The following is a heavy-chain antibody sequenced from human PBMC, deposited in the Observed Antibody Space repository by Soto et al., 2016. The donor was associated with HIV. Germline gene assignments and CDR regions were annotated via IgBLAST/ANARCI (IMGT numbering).Heavy chain of an antibody. Sequence: QVQLLESGPGLVKPSETLSLTCSVSGPSITSDSWSWIRQPPGKGLQWIAYVSFTGSPNYNPSLRSRLSISVDTSKNQVSLNLTSVTAADTAVYYCASISFSRELSLTPWGQGAGHRLL. CDR3: ASISFSRELSLTP. D-gene: IGHD1-7*01. CDR1: GPSITSDS. CDR2: VSFTGSP. V-gene: IGHV4-59*01. J-gene: IGHJ4*02.